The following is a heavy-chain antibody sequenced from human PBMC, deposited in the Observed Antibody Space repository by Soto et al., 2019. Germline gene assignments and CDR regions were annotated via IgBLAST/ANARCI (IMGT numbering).Heavy chain of an antibody. J-gene: IGHJ4*02. CDR3: AIGRNGDY. CDR2: ISAHNGNT. D-gene: IGHD1-1*01. Sequence: QVHLVQSGAEVKKPGASVKVSCKGSGYDFTTYGITWVRQAPGQGLEWMAWISAHNGNTDYAQKLQGRVTVTRDTSTSTAYMALRSLRSDDTAVYYCAIGRNGDYWGQGALVTVAA. CDR1: GYDFTTYG. V-gene: IGHV1-18*01.